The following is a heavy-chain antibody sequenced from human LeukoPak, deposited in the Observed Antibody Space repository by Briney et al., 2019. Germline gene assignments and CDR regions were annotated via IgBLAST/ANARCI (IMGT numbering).Heavy chain of an antibody. Sequence: PGGSLRLSCAASGFTFSSYSMNRVRQAPGKGLEWVSAISGSGGSTNYADSVKGRFTISRDNSKNTLYLQMNSLRAEDTAVYYCAKDRVRREYYDFWSGYLPLDYWGQGTLVTVSS. CDR3: AKDRVRREYYDFWSGYLPLDY. CDR1: GFTFSSYS. V-gene: IGHV3-23*01. D-gene: IGHD3-3*01. CDR2: ISGSGGST. J-gene: IGHJ4*02.